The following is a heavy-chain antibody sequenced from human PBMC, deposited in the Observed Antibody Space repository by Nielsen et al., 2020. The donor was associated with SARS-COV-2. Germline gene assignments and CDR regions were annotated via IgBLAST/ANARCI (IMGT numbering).Heavy chain of an antibody. CDR2: IYYSGST. CDR3: ARTTYCSSTSCYVPHYYYYYGMDV. J-gene: IGHJ6*02. D-gene: IGHD2-2*01. V-gene: IGHV4-39*07. CDR1: GGSISSSSYY. Sequence: SETLSLTCTVSGGSISSSSYYWGWIRQPPGKGLEWIGSIYYSGSTNYNPSLKSRVTISVDKSKNQFSLKLSSVTAADTAVYYCARTTYCSSTSCYVPHYYYYYGMDVWGQGTTVTVSS.